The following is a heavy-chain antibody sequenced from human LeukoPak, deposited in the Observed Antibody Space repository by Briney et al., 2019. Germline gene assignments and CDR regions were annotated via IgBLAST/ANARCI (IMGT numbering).Heavy chain of an antibody. CDR3: AKDQVDTAMVFDY. CDR2: ISSSGSTI. J-gene: IGHJ4*02. CDR1: GFTFSSYE. Sequence: SGGSLRLSCAASGFTFSSYEMNWVRQAPGKGLEWVSYISSSGSTIYYADSVKGRFTISRDNAKNSLYLQMNSLRAEDTALYYCAKDQVDTAMVFDYWGQGTLVTVSS. D-gene: IGHD5-18*01. V-gene: IGHV3-48*03.